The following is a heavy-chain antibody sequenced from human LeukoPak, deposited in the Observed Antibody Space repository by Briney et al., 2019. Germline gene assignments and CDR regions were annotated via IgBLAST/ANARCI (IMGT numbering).Heavy chain of an antibody. J-gene: IGHJ4*02. CDR2: ISSSSSHI. CDR3: ARDLNDYYSYYFDY. CDR1: GFIFSGYS. Sequence: GGSLRLFCAASGFIFSGYSMNWVRQAPGRGLEWVSSISSSSSHIYYADSVKGRFTISRDNAKNSLYLQMNSLRAEDSAVYFCARDLNDYYSYYFDYWGQGTLVTVSS. D-gene: IGHD3-22*01. V-gene: IGHV3-21*01.